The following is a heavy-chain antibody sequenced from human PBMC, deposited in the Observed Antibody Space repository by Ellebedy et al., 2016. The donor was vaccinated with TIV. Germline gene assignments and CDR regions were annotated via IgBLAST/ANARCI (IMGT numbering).Heavy chain of an antibody. D-gene: IGHD2-21*01. CDR2: ISAYTGNT. Sequence: ASVKVSCKASGYDFATYSVSWVRQAPGQGLEWMGWISAYTGNTNYSQKFQGRVSLTTDISTSTAYMELRGLRSDDTAVYFCARDMVQGVVSRYLWYDYWGQGTLVTVSS. V-gene: IGHV1-18*01. J-gene: IGHJ4*02. CDR1: GYDFATYS. CDR3: ARDMVQGVVSRYLWYDY.